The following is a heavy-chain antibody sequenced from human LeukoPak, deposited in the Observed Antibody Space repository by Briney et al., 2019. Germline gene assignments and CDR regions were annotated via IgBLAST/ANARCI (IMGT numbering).Heavy chain of an antibody. CDR2: IYSGGNT. J-gene: IGHJ4*02. D-gene: IGHD1/OR15-1a*01. CDR1: GFTVSTNY. V-gene: IGHV3-53*01. Sequence: GGSLRLSCAASGFTVSTNYMSWVRQVPGKGLEWVSVIYSGGNTYYADSVNGRFTISRNNSKNTLYLQMNSLRAEDTALYYCVREWEQDWGQGTLVTVSS. CDR3: VREWEQD.